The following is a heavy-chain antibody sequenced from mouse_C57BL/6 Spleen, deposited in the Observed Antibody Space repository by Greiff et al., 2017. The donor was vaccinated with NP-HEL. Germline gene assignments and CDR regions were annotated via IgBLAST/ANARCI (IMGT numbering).Heavy chain of an antibody. CDR1: GYAFTNYL. J-gene: IGHJ4*01. CDR2: INPGSGGT. V-gene: IGHV1-54*01. CDR3: AREEGPYAMDY. D-gene: IGHD3-3*01. Sequence: QVQLQQSGAELVRPGTSVKVSCKASGYAFTNYLIEWVKQRPGQGLEWIGVINPGSGGTNYNEKFKGKATLTADKSSSTAYMQLSSLTSEDSAVYCCAREEGPYAMDYWGQGTSVTVSS.